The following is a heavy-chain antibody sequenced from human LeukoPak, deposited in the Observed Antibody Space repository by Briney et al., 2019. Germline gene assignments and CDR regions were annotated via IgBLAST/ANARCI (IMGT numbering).Heavy chain of an antibody. CDR1: GFTFNDYY. J-gene: IGHJ4*02. D-gene: IGHD5-18*01. V-gene: IGHV3-11*01. CDR2: ISSSGTTI. CDR3: ARDYSYRYNRFDY. Sequence: PGGSLRLSCAASGFTFNDYYMSWIRQTPGKGLEWVSYISSSGTTIYYADSVKGRFTISRDNAKNSLYLQMNSLRAEDTAVYYCARDYSYRYNRFDYWGQGTLVTVSS.